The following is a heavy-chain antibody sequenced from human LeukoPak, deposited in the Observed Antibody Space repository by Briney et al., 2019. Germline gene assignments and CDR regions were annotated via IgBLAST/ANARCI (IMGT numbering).Heavy chain of an antibody. CDR1: GFTFDRDV. Sequence: PGGSLRLSCIVSGFTFDRDVLHWVRRAPGKGLEWVAVISYDGSKKYHADSVKGRFTISRDNSNKMQYLEMDSLRADDTAVYYCARGGDFWSGYKTHEYGLDVWGQGTTVTVSS. CDR3: ARGGDFWSGYKTHEYGLDV. J-gene: IGHJ6*02. D-gene: IGHD3-3*01. V-gene: IGHV3-30*13. CDR2: ISYDGSKK.